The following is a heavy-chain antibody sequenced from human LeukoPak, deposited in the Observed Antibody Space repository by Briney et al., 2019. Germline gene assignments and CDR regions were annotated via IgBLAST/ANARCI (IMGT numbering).Heavy chain of an antibody. D-gene: IGHD2-2*01. CDR1: GFTFSSYA. CDR2: ISGSGGST. CDR3: AKAILVVPAAEDY. Sequence: PGGSLRLSCAASGFTFSSYAMSWVRQAPGKGLEWVSAISGSGGSTYYADSVKGRFIISRDNSKNTLYLQMNSLRAEDTAVYYCAKAILVVPAAEDYWGQGTLVTVSS. V-gene: IGHV3-23*01. J-gene: IGHJ4*02.